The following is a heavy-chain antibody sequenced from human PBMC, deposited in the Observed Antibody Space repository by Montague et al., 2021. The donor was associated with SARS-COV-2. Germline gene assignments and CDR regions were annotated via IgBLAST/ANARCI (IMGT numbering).Heavy chain of an antibody. D-gene: IGHD3-10*01. V-gene: IGHV4-4*02. Sequence: SETLSLTCAVSGDSISTDNWWTCLRLPPGKRLWRGGEIYHTGSTKYNPSRRGRVSMLVAKSCNQFVLMLSSVTAAATAIYYGARTGSGGSDLDYWGQGTLVTVSS. CDR2: IYHTGST. CDR3: ARTGSGGSDLDY. J-gene: IGHJ4*02. CDR1: GDSISTDNW.